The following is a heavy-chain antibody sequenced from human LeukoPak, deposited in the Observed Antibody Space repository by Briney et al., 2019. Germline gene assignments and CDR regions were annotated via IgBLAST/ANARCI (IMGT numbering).Heavy chain of an antibody. J-gene: IGHJ5*02. CDR2: IIPIFGTA. CDR3: AREGLYYYDSSGYYPRWDGDWFDP. V-gene: IGHV1-69*13. Sequence: SVKVSCKASGGTFSSYAISWVRQAPGQRLEWMGGIIPIFGTANYAQKFQGRVTITADESTSTAYMELSSLRSEDTAVYYCAREGLYYYDSSGYYPRWDGDWFDPWGQGTLVTVSS. CDR1: GGTFSSYA. D-gene: IGHD3-22*01.